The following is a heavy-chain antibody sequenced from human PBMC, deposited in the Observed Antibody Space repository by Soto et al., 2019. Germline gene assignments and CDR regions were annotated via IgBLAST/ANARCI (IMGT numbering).Heavy chain of an antibody. Sequence: GASVKVSCKDSGGTFSSYAISWVRQAPGQGLEWMGGIIPIFGTANYAQKFQGRVTITADESTSTAYMELSSLRSEDTAVYYCAGPPAPVAGIRILADYYYGMDVWGQGTTVTVSS. D-gene: IGHD6-19*01. CDR1: GGTFSSYA. CDR3: AGPPAPVAGIRILADYYYGMDV. J-gene: IGHJ6*02. V-gene: IGHV1-69*13. CDR2: IIPIFGTA.